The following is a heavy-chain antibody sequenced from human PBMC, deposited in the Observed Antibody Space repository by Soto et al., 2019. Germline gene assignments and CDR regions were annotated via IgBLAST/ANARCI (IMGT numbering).Heavy chain of an antibody. J-gene: IGHJ4*02. CDR1: GYTLTELS. CDR2: FDPEDGET. D-gene: IGHD5-12*01. V-gene: IGHV1-24*01. Sequence: ASVKVSCKVSGYTLTELSMHWVRQAPGKGLEWMGGFDPEDGETIYAQKFQGRVTMTEDTSTDTAYMELSSLRSEDTAVYYCATYSGVATENWYYFDYWGQGTLVTVSS. CDR3: ATYSGVATENWYYFDY.